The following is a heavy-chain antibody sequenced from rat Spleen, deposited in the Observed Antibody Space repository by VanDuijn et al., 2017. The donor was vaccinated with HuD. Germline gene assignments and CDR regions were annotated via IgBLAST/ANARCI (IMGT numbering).Heavy chain of an antibody. CDR3: ARHLNYVGYFDY. CDR2: ISTSGGST. V-gene: IGHV5-25*01. Sequence: EVQLVESGGGLVQPGRSLKLSCAASGFTFSNYYMAWVRQAPTKGLEWVAYISTSGGSTYYRDSVKGRFTITRDNAKSTLYLQMDSLRSEDTATYYCARHLNYVGYFDYWGQGVMVTVSS. J-gene: IGHJ2*01. CDR1: GFTFSNYY. D-gene: IGHD1-11*01.